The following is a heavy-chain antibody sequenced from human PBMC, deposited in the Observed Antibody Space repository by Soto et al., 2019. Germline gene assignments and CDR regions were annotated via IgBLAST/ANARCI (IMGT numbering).Heavy chain of an antibody. CDR2: IKEDGSET. J-gene: IGHJ4*02. CDR3: VGLLLGY. D-gene: IGHD2-15*01. Sequence: EVQLVDSGGDLVQPGGSLRLSCAASGFTFSRYWMNWVRQAPGKGLEWVASIKEDGSETHYVDSVEGRFTISRDNAKNSLYLQMNSLRAEDSAVYYCVGLLLGYWAQGTLVTVSS. V-gene: IGHV3-7*01. CDR1: GFTFSRYW.